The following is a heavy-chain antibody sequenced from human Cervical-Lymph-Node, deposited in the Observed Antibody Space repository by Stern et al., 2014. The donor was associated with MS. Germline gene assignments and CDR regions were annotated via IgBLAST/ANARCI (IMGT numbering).Heavy chain of an antibody. Sequence: QVTLRESGPTLVKPTETLTLTCSLSGFSIRTSGVGVGWIRQPPGKALEWLALIYSDEDKRYSPSLKSRLTVSQDTSKNQVVLTMTNMAPVDTATYYCARQGNVDWSPHSYYVMDVWGQGTTVTVTS. CDR1: GFSIRTSGVG. CDR3: ARQGNVDWSPHSYYVMDV. D-gene: IGHD3-9*01. J-gene: IGHJ6*02. CDR2: IYSDEDK. V-gene: IGHV2-5*02.